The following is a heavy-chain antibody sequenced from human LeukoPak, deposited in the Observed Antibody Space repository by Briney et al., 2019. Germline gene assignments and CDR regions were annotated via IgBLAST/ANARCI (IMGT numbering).Heavy chain of an antibody. D-gene: IGHD3-3*01. Sequence: SVKVSCKASGGTFSSYAISWVRQAPGQGLEWMGRIIPILGIANYAQKFQGRVTITADKSTSTAYMELSSLRSGDTAAYYCASRHYDFWSGYYSSGDYWGQGTLVTVSS. J-gene: IGHJ4*02. CDR2: IIPILGIA. CDR3: ASRHYDFWSGYYSSGDY. CDR1: GGTFSSYA. V-gene: IGHV1-69*04.